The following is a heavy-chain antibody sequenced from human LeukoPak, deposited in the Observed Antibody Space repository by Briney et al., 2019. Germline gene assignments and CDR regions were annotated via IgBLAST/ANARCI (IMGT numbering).Heavy chain of an antibody. J-gene: IGHJ6*03. CDR1: GGSFIGYY. CDR2: INHSGST. V-gene: IGHV4-34*01. Sequence: SETLSLTCAVYGGSFIGYYWSWIRQPPAKGREWIGEINHSGSTNYNPSLKSRVTISVDTSKNQFSLKLSSVTAADTAVYYCARGRWDSGYDRPDRAYYYYYYMDVWGKGTTVTVSS. CDR3: ARGRWDSGYDRPDRAYYYYYYMDV. D-gene: IGHD5-12*01.